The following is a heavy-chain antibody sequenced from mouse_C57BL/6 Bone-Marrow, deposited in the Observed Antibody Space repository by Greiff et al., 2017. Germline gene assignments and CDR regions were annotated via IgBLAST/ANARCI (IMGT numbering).Heavy chain of an antibody. V-gene: IGHV5-17*01. J-gene: IGHJ4*01. Sequence: EVKLVESGGGLVKPGGSLKLSCEASGFTFSDYGMHWVRQAPEKGLEWVAYISSGSSTIYYADTVKGRFTISRDNAKNTLFLQMTSLRSEDTAMYYCASSYYGMDYGGQGTSVTVSS. CDR1: GFTFSDYG. CDR3: ASSYYGMDY. CDR2: ISSGSSTI.